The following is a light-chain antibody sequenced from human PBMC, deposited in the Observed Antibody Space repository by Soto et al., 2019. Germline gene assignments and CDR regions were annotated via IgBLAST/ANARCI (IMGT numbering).Light chain of an antibody. V-gene: IGKV2-30*02. CDR1: QXXXHSDGSTY. CDR2: EVS. J-gene: IGKJ1*01. Sequence: VVXXXXPLXLPVTLGQXASISCRSSQXXXHSDGSTYLSWFQQRPGRSPRRLIYEVSDRDSGVPDRFSGSGSGTDFTLKISRVEAEDVGVYYCMQGTHWPWTFGQGTEVEIK. CDR3: MQGTHWPWT.